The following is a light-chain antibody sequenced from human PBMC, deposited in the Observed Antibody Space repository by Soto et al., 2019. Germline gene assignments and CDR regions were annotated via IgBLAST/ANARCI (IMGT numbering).Light chain of an antibody. J-gene: IGKJ1*01. CDR3: QQYDSSPRT. Sequence: EIVLTQSPATLSLSPGERATLSCRASQSVSSYLLWYQQKPGQTPRLLIYDASNRATGIPARFSGSGSGTDFTLTINRLEPEDFAVYYCQQYDSSPRTFGQGTKV. CDR2: DAS. CDR1: QSVSSY. V-gene: IGKV3-11*01.